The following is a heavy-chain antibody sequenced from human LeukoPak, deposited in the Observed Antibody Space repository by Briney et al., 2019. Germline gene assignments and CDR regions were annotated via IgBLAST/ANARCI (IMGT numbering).Heavy chain of an antibody. CDR1: GGSISSSSYY. CDR3: ARRFPYSSSSGWFDP. D-gene: IGHD6-6*01. Sequence: PSETLSLTCTVSGGSISSSSYYWGWIRQPPGKGLEWIGSIYYSGSTYYNPSLKSRVAISVDTSKNQFSLKLSSVTAADTAEYYCARRFPYSSSSGWFDPWGQGTLVTVSS. CDR2: IYYSGST. J-gene: IGHJ5*02. V-gene: IGHV4-39*01.